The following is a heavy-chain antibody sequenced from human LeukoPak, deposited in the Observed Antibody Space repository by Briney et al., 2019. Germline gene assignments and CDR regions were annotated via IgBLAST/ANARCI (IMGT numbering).Heavy chain of an antibody. J-gene: IGHJ4*02. V-gene: IGHV3-21*01. CDR3: ARDRGYSYGHDY. Sequence: GGSPRLSCAASGFTFSSYSMNWVRQAPGKGLEWVSSISSSSSYIYYADSVKGRFTISRDNAKNSLYLQMNSLRAEDTAVYYCARDRGYSYGHDYWGQGTLVTVSS. D-gene: IGHD5-18*01. CDR2: ISSSSSYI. CDR1: GFTFSSYS.